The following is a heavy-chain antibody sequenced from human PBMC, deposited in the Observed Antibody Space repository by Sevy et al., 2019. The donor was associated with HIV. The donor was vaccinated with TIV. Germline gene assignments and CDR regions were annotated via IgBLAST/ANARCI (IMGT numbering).Heavy chain of an antibody. CDR2: IKQDGSEK. D-gene: IGHD3-10*01. Sequence: GGSLRLSCAASGFTFSSYWMSWVRQAPGKGLEWVANIKQDGSEKYYVDSVKGRFTISRDNAKNSLYLQMNSLRAEDTAVYYCARVLRFGELLHFDYWGQGTLVTVSS. CDR1: GFTFSSYW. V-gene: IGHV3-7*01. J-gene: IGHJ4*02. CDR3: ARVLRFGELLHFDY.